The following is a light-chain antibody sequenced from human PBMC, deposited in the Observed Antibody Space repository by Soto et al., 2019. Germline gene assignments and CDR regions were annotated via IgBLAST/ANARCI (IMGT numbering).Light chain of an antibody. V-gene: IGKV3-20*01. CDR1: QSVSSSY. CDR2: GAS. Sequence: EIVLTQSPGTLSLSPGERATLSCRASQSVSSSYLAWYQQKPGQAPRLLIYGASSRATGIPDRFSGSGSGTDFTRTISRLEPEDFAVYYCQQYAETFGQGTKLEIK. J-gene: IGKJ2*01. CDR3: QQYAET.